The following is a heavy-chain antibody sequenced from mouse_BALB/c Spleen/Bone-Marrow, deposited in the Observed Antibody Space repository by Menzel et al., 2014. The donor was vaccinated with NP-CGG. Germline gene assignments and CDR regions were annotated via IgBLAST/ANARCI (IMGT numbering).Heavy chain of an antibody. CDR1: GYSFTGFN. Sequence: LVESGPELEKPGASVKISCKASGYSFTGFNMNWVKQSNGKSLEWIGNIDPYYGGISYDQNFKGKATLTVDKSSSTAYMQLKSLTTEDSAVYYWPRAGGLNCDHVDNWGRGNART. V-gene: IGHV1-39*01. J-gene: IGHJ2*01. CDR2: IDPYYGGI. D-gene: IGHD4-1*01. CDR3: PRAGGLNCDHVDN.